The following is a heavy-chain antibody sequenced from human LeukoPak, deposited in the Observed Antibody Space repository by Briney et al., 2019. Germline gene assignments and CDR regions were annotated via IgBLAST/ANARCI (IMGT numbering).Heavy chain of an antibody. J-gene: IGHJ3*02. D-gene: IGHD3-16*01. CDR1: GGSFSGYY. V-gene: IGHV4-34*01. CDR3: ARARIMITFGGVFPDAIDI. CDR2: INHSGST. Sequence: SETLSLTCAVYGGSFSGYYWSWIRQPPGKGLEWIGEINHSGSTNYNPSLKSRVTISVDTSKNQFSLKLSSVAAADTAVYYCARARIMITFGGVFPDAIDIWGQGTMVTVSS.